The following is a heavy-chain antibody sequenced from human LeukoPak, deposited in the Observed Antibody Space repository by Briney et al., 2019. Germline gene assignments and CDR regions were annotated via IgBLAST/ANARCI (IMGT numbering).Heavy chain of an antibody. CDR1: GGSISSYY. V-gene: IGHV4-59*12. CDR3: AREDDYGDSY. J-gene: IGHJ4*02. D-gene: IGHD4-17*01. Sequence: SETLSLTCTVSGGSISSYYWSWIRQPPGKVLEWIGYIYYSGSPNYNPSLKSRVTMSVDTSKNRSSLKLSSVTAADTAVYYCAREDDYGDSYWGQGTLVTVSS. CDR2: IYYSGSP.